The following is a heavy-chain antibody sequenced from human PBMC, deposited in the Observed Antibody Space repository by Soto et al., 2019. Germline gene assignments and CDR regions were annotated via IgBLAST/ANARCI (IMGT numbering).Heavy chain of an antibody. CDR2: IYYSGST. V-gene: IGHV4-61*01. D-gene: IGHD4-17*01. CDR1: GGSVSSGSYY. Sequence: QVQLQESGPGLVKPSETLSLTYTVSGGSVSSGSYYWSWIRQPPGKGLEWIGYIYYSGSTKYNPSLKSRVTISVDTSKNQFSLKLSSVTAADTAVYYCAREVDYGENWFDPWGQGTLVTVSS. J-gene: IGHJ5*02. CDR3: AREVDYGENWFDP.